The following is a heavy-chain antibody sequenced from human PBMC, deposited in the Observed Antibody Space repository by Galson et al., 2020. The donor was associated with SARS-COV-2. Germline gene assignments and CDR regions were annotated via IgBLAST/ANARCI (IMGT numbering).Heavy chain of an antibody. D-gene: IGHD6-19*01. CDR2: ISNVGTTI. CDR1: GFTFRSYS. Sequence: GGSLRLSCAASGFTFRSYSMNWVRQAPGKGLEWISYISNVGTTIYYADSVKGRFTMSRDKAKNSLYLQMNSLRAEDTAVYYCARDPGLGWYGDSWGQGTLVTVSS. J-gene: IGHJ4*02. V-gene: IGHV3-48*01. CDR3: ARDPGLGWYGDS.